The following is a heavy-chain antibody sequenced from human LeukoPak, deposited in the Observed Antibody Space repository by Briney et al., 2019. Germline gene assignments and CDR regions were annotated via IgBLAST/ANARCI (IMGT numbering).Heavy chain of an antibody. CDR1: AGSINSDDYY. CDR3: ARGIGTSYESSRDAFDI. D-gene: IGHD3-22*01. CDR2: IYSPGT. J-gene: IGHJ3*02. Sequence: PSQTLSLTCTVSAGSINSDDYYWSWIRQPAGKGLEWIGRIYSPGTNYNYNPSLKSRVTISIDTSKNQFSLKLTSVTAGDTAVYCCARGIGTSYESSRDAFDIWGQGTMVTVSS. V-gene: IGHV4-61*02.